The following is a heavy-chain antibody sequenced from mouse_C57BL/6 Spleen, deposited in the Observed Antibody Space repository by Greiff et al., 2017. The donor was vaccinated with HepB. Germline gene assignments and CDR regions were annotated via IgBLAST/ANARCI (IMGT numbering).Heavy chain of an antibody. J-gene: IGHJ4*01. CDR1: GLLLTSYG. CDR2: IWRDGST. CDR3: ARHLREYAMDY. V-gene: IGHV2-6-1*01. Sequence: VKLMESGPGLVAPSQSLSITCTVSGLLLTSYGVHWVRQPLGKGLEWLVVIWRDGSTTYNSALKSRLSISKDNSKSQVFLKMNSLQTDDTAMYYCARHLREYAMDYWGQGTSVTVSS. D-gene: IGHD1-1*01.